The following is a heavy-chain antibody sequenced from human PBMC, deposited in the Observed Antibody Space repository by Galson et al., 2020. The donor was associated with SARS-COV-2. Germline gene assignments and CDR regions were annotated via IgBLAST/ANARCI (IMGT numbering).Heavy chain of an antibody. J-gene: IGHJ6*02. Sequence: GGSMRLSCAASGFPFSSYSMNWVRQAPGKGLEWVSSISAGSSYIYYADSVKGRFTISRDNGKNSLYLQMNSLRADDTAVYYCARVGGMATTPGNYYYYGLDVWGPGTTVTVSS. CDR1: GFPFSSYS. D-gene: IGHD3-16*01. CDR3: ARVGGMATTPGNYYYYGLDV. V-gene: IGHV3-21*01. CDR2: ISAGSSYI.